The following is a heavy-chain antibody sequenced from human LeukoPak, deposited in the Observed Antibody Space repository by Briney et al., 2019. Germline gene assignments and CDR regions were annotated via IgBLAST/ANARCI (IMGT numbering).Heavy chain of an antibody. D-gene: IGHD4-23*01. CDR1: GGTFSSYA. CDR2: IIPIFGTA. CDR3: ARGWLAETTVVTPYNY. Sequence: VASVKVSCKASGGTFSSYAINWVRQAPGQGLEWMGGIIPIFGTAKYAQKFQGIVTITAVESMSTAYMELRSLRSEDTAVYYCARGWLAETTVVTPYNYWGQGTLVTVSS. V-gene: IGHV1-69*13. J-gene: IGHJ4*02.